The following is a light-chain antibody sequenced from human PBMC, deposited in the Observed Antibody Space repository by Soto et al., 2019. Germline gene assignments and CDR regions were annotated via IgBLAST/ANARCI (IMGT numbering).Light chain of an antibody. CDR1: SSNIGAGYD. V-gene: IGLV1-40*01. J-gene: IGLJ1*01. CDR3: QSYARSLSDPV. Sequence: QSVLTQPPSVSGAPGQRVTISCTGSSSNIGAGYDVHWYQQLPGTAPKLLIYGNSNRPSGVPDRFSGSKSGTSASLAITGLQAEDEADYYCQSYARSLSDPVFGTGTKVTVL. CDR2: GNS.